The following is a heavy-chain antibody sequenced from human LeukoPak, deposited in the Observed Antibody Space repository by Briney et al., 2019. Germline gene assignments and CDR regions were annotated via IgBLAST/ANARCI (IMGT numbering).Heavy chain of an antibody. CDR2: IYYSGST. CDR3: ARYGSGTREGYYDD. CDR1: GGSISTGGYY. J-gene: IGHJ4*02. V-gene: IGHV4-31*03. D-gene: IGHD3-10*01. Sequence: SQTLSLTCTLSGGSISTGGYYWSRIRQHPGKGLEWIGYIYYSGSTYYNPSLKSRLTISVDTSKNQFSLKLTSVTAADTAVYYCARYGSGTREGYYDDWGQGTLVTVSS.